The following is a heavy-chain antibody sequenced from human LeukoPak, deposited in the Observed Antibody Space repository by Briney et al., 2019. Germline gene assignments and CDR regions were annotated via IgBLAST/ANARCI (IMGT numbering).Heavy chain of an antibody. CDR1: GGSISSYY. CDR3: AGGIWQQLFRFDP. V-gene: IGHV4-59*01. Sequence: SETLSLTCTVSGGSISSYYWSWIRQPPGKGLEWIGYIYYSGSTNYNPSLKSRVTISVDTSKNQFSLKLSSVTAADTAVYYCAGGIWQQLFRFDPWGQGTLVTVSS. CDR2: IYYSGST. J-gene: IGHJ5*02. D-gene: IGHD6-13*01.